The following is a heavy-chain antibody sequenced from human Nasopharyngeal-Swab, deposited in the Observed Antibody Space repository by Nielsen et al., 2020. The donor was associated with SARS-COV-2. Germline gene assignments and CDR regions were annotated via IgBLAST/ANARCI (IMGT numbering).Heavy chain of an antibody. Sequence: ASVRVSCKASGYTFTSYAMHWVRQAPGQRLEWMGWINAGNGNTKYSQKFQGRVTITRDISASTAYMELSSLRSEDTAVYYCARDGGGYSGRFDPWGQGTLVTVSS. V-gene: IGHV1-3*01. CDR1: GYTFTSYA. J-gene: IGHJ5*02. CDR3: ARDGGGYSGRFDP. CDR2: INAGNGNT. D-gene: IGHD2-15*01.